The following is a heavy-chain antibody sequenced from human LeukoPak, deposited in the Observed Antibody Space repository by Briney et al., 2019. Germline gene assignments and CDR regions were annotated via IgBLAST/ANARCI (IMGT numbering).Heavy chain of an antibody. CDR1: GFTFSSYG. CDR3: AQDPAVVVVPDNWFDP. J-gene: IGHJ5*02. Sequence: GGSLRLSCAASGFTFSSYGMHWVRQAPGKGLEWVAVISYDGSNKYYADSVKGRFTISRDNSKNTLYLQMNSLRAEDTAVYYCAQDPAVVVVPDNWFDPWGQGTLVTVSS. V-gene: IGHV3-30*18. CDR2: ISYDGSNK. D-gene: IGHD2-2*01.